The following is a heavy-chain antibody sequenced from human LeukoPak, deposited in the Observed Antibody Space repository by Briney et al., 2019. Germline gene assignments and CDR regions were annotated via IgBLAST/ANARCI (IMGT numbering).Heavy chain of an antibody. J-gene: IGHJ4*02. CDR1: RFTFSNYA. D-gene: IGHD5-24*01. CDR3: ARTKGYIEYYFDY. V-gene: IGHV3-7*03. Sequence: GSLRLSCTASRFTFSNYAMSWVRQAPGKGLEWVANINQGGSEKYYADSVMGRLTISRDNAKNSVYLQMTGLRAEDTAVYYCARTKGYIEYYFDYWGQGTLVTVSS. CDR2: INQGGSEK.